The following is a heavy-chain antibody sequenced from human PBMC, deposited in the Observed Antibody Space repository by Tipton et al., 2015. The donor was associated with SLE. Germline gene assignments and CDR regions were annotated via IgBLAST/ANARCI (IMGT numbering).Heavy chain of an antibody. CDR1: GGSMSSYC. CDR3: ARAQQLAPGYFDY. J-gene: IGHJ4*02. Sequence: LRLSCTVSGGSMSSYCWSWIRQSPRKGLEWIGYIYDRGTTNYNPSLMNRVTISLDRSESQFSLRLTSVTAADTAVYYCARAQQLAPGYFDYWGQGTLVTVSS. V-gene: IGHV4-59*01. D-gene: IGHD6-13*01. CDR2: IYDRGTT.